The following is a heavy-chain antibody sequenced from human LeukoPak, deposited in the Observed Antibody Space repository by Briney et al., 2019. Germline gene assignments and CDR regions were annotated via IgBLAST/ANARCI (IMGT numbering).Heavy chain of an antibody. Sequence: ASVKVSCKASGYTFTSYAMHWVRQAPGQRLEWMGWINAGNGNTKYSQKFQGWVTMTRDTSISTAYMELSRLRSDDTAVYYCARGENDYGDRYDYWGQGTLVTVSS. CDR3: ARGENDYGDRYDY. CDR1: GYTFTSYA. D-gene: IGHD4-17*01. V-gene: IGHV1-3*01. J-gene: IGHJ4*02. CDR2: INAGNGNT.